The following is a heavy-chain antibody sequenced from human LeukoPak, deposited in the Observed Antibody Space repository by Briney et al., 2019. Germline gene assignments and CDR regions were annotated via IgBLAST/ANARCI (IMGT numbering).Heavy chain of an antibody. D-gene: IGHD4-23*01. CDR2: ISGSSSRI. V-gene: IGHV3-48*01. CDR3: AGAPPDYGGYTNDY. J-gene: IGHJ4*02. Sequence: GGSLRLSCAASGFSFSSYSMNWVRQAPGKGLEWVSNISGSSSRIYYADSVKGRFTISRDNAKTSLYLQMNSLRAEDTAVYYCAGAPPDYGGYTNDYWGQGTLVTVSS. CDR1: GFSFSSYS.